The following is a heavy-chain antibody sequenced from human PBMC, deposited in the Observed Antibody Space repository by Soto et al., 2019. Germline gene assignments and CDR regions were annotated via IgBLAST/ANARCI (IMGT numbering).Heavy chain of an antibody. CDR1: GGSFSGYY. Sequence: PSETLSLTCAVYGGSFSGYYWSWIRQPPGKGLEWIGEINHSGSTNYNPSLKSRVTISVDTSKNQFSLKLSSVTAADTAVYYCARVGRRVVVTAIQYFQHWGQGTLVTVSS. J-gene: IGHJ1*01. V-gene: IGHV4-34*01. D-gene: IGHD2-21*02. CDR3: ARVGRRVVVTAIQYFQH. CDR2: INHSGST.